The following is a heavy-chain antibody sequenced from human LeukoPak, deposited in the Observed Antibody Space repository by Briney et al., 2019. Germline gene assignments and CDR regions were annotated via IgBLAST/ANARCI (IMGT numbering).Heavy chain of an antibody. CDR2: ISYDGSNK. Sequence: GRSLRLPCAASGFTFSSYGMHWVRQAPGKGLEWVAVISYDGSNKYYADSVKGRFTISRDNSKNTLYLQMNSLRAEDTAVYYCAKDLYGDYGGGDFDYWGQGTLVTVSS. V-gene: IGHV3-30*18. D-gene: IGHD4-17*01. J-gene: IGHJ4*02. CDR1: GFTFSSYG. CDR3: AKDLYGDYGGGDFDY.